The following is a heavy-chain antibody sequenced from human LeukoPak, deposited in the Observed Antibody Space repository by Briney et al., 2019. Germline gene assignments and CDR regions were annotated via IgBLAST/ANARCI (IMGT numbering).Heavy chain of an antibody. Sequence: ASVKVSCKASGYTFTSYGISWVRQAPGQGLEWMGWINPNSGGTNYAQKFQGRVTMTRDTSISTAYMELSRLRSDDTAVYYCARGRHYYDSSGHFDYWGQGTLVTVSS. V-gene: IGHV1-2*02. CDR3: ARGRHYYDSSGHFDY. D-gene: IGHD3-22*01. J-gene: IGHJ4*02. CDR1: GYTFTSYG. CDR2: INPNSGGT.